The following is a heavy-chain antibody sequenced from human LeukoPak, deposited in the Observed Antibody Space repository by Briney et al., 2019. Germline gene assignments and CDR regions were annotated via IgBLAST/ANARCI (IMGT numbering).Heavy chain of an antibody. J-gene: IGHJ4*02. CDR2: ISGSDGST. CDR3: SKGPHSMYSTSWFDY. Sequence: GASLRLSCTASGFTFSNYAMSWVRQTPGKGLEWVSTISGSDGSTNYADSVKGRFTISRDNSENTLSLQMNSLRAEDTAIYYCSKGPHSMYSTSWFDYWGQGTLVTVSS. CDR1: GFTFSNYA. D-gene: IGHD2-2*01. V-gene: IGHV3-23*01.